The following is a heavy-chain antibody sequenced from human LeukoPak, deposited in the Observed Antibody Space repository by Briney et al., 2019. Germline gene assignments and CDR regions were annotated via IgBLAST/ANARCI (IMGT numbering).Heavy chain of an antibody. J-gene: IGHJ4*02. CDR2: IYSGGST. Sequence: PGGSLRLSCAASGFTVSSNYMSWVRQAPGKGLEWVSVIYSGGSTYYADSVKGRFTISRDNSKNTLYLQMNSLRAEDTAVYYCARGSSGYLCASWGQGTLVTVSS. V-gene: IGHV3-53*01. CDR3: ARGSSGYLCAS. CDR1: GFTVSSNY. D-gene: IGHD3-22*01.